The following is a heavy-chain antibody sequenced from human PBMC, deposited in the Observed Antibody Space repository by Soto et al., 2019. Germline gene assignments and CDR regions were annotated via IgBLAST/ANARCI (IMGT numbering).Heavy chain of an antibody. V-gene: IGHV3-74*03. D-gene: IGHD3-10*01. CDR2: INSDGSST. CDR1: GRIFSGYW. J-gene: IGHJ4*02. CDR3: ARLLGGSGSFIDY. Sequence: EVQLVDSGGGLVQPGGSLRLSCAASGRIFSGYWMHWVRRAPGKGLVWVSRINSDGSSTTYADSVKGRFTISRDNAKNTMYLQMNSLRAEDTAVYYCARLLGGSGSFIDYWGQGTLVTVSS.